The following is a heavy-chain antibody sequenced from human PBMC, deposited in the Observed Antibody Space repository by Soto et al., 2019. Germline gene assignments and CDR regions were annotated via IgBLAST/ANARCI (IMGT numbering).Heavy chain of an antibody. Sequence: EVQLVESGGGLVQPGGSLRLSCEASGFTFRNYDMHWVRQGTGKGLEWVSGISAAGDPDYADSVEGRFTISRENAQNSFFLQMTSLRVADTAVDYCARADRDFYGLDVWGQGTTVIVSS. CDR2: ISAAGDP. V-gene: IGHV3-13*05. J-gene: IGHJ6*02. CDR1: GFTFRNYD. CDR3: ARADRDFYGLDV.